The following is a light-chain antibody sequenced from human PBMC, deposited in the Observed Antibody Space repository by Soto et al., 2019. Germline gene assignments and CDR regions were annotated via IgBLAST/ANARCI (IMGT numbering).Light chain of an antibody. CDR1: QSVGNN. CDR2: ATS. J-gene: IGKJ4*01. CDR3: QQYGDWPLT. V-gene: IGKV3-15*01. Sequence: EIVLTQSPATLSVSPGERATLSCRASQSVGNNFAWYQQKPGQAPRLLIFATSTRATGVPARFSGSGSGTEFTLTISSRQSEDVAVYCCQQYGDWPLTFGGGAKVEIE.